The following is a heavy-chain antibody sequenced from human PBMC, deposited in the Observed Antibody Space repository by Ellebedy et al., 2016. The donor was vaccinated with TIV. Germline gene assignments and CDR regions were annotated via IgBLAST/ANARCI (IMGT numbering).Heavy chain of an antibody. CDR1: GFSFSNFW. CDR3: VGFGVFNL. D-gene: IGHD3-3*01. J-gene: IGHJ5*02. Sequence: GESLKISCAAWGFSFSNFWMSWVRQAPGKGLEWVAHIKTDGGETYYVDSVKGRFTISRENAKNALFLQMDGLRVDDSAVYYCVGFGVFNLWGQGAPVTVSS. CDR2: IKTDGGET. V-gene: IGHV3-7*01.